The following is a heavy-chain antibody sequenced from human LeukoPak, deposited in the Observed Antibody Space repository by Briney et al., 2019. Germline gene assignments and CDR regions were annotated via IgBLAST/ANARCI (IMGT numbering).Heavy chain of an antibody. CDR3: ARPPWGIAAAAMDV. CDR1: GFTFSSYA. Sequence: GGSLRLSCAASGFTFSSYAMHWVRQAPGKGLEWVAVISYDGSNKYYADSVKGRFTISRDNSKSTLYLQMNSLRAEDTAVYYCARPPWGIAAAAMDVWGRGTTVTVSS. V-gene: IGHV3-30-3*01. CDR2: ISYDGSNK. D-gene: IGHD6-13*01. J-gene: IGHJ6*03.